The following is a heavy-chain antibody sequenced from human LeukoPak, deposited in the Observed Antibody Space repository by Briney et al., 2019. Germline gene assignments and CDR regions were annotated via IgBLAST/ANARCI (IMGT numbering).Heavy chain of an antibody. CDR2: IYYSGST. CDR3: ARNAGGYSSSWYPLALDY. CDR1: GGSISSYY. D-gene: IGHD6-13*01. J-gene: IGHJ4*02. Sequence: KPSETLSLTCTVSGGSISSYYWSWIRQPPGKGLEWIGYIYYSGSTNYNPSLKSRVPISVDTSKNQFSLKLSSVTAADTAVYYCARNAGGYSSSWYPLALDYWGQGTLVTVSS. V-gene: IGHV4-59*01.